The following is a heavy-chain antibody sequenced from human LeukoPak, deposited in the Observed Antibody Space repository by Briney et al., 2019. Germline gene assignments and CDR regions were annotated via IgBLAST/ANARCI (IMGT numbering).Heavy chain of an antibody. J-gene: IGHJ4*02. CDR2: ISGSGGST. CDR1: GFTFSSYS. V-gene: IGHV3-23*01. CDR3: ATGHSEFLSPGY. Sequence: GESLRLSCAASGFTFSSYSLSWVRQPPGKGLEWVSAISGSGGSTYYADSVKGRFTISRENSKNTLYLQMNSPRAADTAVYYCATGHSEFLSPGYWGQGTLVTVSS. D-gene: IGHD3-10*01.